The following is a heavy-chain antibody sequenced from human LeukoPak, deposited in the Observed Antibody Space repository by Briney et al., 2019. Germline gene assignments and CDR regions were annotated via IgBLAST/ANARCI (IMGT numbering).Heavy chain of an antibody. J-gene: IGHJ4*02. D-gene: IGHD2-2*01. Sequence: SETLSLTCTVSGGSISSYYWSWIRQPPGKGLEWIGYIYYSGSTNYNPSFKSRVTISVDTSKNQFSLKLSSVTAADTAVYYCARGVVPAAPTLFAYWGQGTLVTVSS. CDR1: GGSISSYY. V-gene: IGHV4-59*01. CDR3: ARGVVPAAPTLFAY. CDR2: IYYSGST.